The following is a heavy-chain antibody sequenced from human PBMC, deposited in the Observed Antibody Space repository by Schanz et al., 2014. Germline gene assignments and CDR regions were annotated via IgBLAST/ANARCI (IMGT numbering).Heavy chain of an antibody. V-gene: IGHV3-11*06. Sequence: QVQLVESGGGLVKPGGSLRLSCAASGFTFSDYYMSWIRQAPGKGLEWVSYISHNSHYTNYADSVKGRFTISRDTAENSVYLQMNSLRAEDTAVYYCATSGLVSHSFDAFDIWGQGTMVTVSS. CDR3: ATSGLVSHSFDAFDI. CDR2: ISHNSHYT. CDR1: GFTFSDYY. D-gene: IGHD3-9*01. J-gene: IGHJ3*02.